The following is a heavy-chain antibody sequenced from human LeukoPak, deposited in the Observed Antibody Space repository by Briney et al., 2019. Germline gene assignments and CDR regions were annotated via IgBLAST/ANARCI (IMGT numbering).Heavy chain of an antibody. CDR1: GFTFSNYA. V-gene: IGHV3-23*01. Sequence: GGSLRLSCAVSGFTFSNYAMHWVRQAPGKGLEWVSLISGSGGITYFADSVKGRFTISRDTSKNTVYLQMNSLRAEDTAVYYCAKDVTYSSKTSYFDYWGQGTLVTVSS. D-gene: IGHD4-11*01. J-gene: IGHJ4*02. CDR3: AKDVTYSSKTSYFDY. CDR2: ISGSGGIT.